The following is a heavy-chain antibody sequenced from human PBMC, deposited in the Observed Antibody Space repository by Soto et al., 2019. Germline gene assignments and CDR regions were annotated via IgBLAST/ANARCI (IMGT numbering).Heavy chain of an antibody. Sequence: GGSLRLSCAASGFTFSSYAMSWVRQAPGKGLEWVSAISGSGGSTYYADSVKGRFTISRDNSKNTLYLQMNSLRAEDTAVYYCAKAFWYYGSGSYSLTWYYYGMDVWGHGTTVTVSS. V-gene: IGHV3-23*01. J-gene: IGHJ6*02. CDR3: AKAFWYYGSGSYSLTWYYYGMDV. CDR1: GFTFSSYA. D-gene: IGHD3-10*01. CDR2: ISGSGGST.